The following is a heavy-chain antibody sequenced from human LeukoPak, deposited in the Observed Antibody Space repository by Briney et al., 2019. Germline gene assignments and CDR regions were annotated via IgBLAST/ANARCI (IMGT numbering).Heavy chain of an antibody. CDR2: ISGSGGST. D-gene: IGHD1-1*01. CDR1: GFTFSSYA. Sequence: GGSLRLSCAASGFTFSSYAMSWVRQAPGKGLEWVSSISGSGGSTYHADSVKGRFTISRDDVKNMLYLQMNSLRVEDTGLYYCSTVEHFWGQGTLVTVSS. V-gene: IGHV3-23*01. CDR3: STVEHF. J-gene: IGHJ4*02.